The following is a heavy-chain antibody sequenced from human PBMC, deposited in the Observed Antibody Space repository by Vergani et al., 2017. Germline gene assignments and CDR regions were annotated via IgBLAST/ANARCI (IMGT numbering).Heavy chain of an antibody. CDR1: GFTFSSYG. Sequence: QVQLVESGGGVVQPGRSLRLSCAASGFTFSSYGMHWVRQAPGKGLEWVAVIWYDGSNKYYADSVKGRFTISRDNYKNTLYLQMNSLRAEDTAVYYCARDGGAGTIYYGMDVWGQGTTVTVSS. CDR2: IWYDGSNK. V-gene: IGHV3-33*01. J-gene: IGHJ6*02. D-gene: IGHD1-7*01. CDR3: ARDGGAGTIYYGMDV.